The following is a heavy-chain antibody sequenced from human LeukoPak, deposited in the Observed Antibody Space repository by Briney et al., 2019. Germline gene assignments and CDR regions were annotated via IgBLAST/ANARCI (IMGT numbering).Heavy chain of an antibody. CDR1: GYTFTGYY. V-gene: IGHV1-2*02. CDR3: ARVTIAAEPLNNFDY. CDR2: INPNSGGT. Sequence: ASVKVSCKASGYTFTGYYIHWVRQAPGQGLEWMGWINPNSGGTNYAQKFQGRVTMTRDTSISTAYMELSRLRSDDTAVYYCARVTIAAEPLNNFDYWGQGTLVTVSS. D-gene: IGHD6-13*01. J-gene: IGHJ4*02.